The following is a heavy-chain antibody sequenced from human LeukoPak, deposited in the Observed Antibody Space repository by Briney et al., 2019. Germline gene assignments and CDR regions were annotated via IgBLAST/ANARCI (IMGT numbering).Heavy chain of an antibody. V-gene: IGHV1-2*02. CDR3: ARDFGGDGYNYFSY. D-gene: IGHD5-24*01. Sequence: ASVKVSCKASGYTFTGYYMHWVRQAPGQGLEWMGWINPNSGGTNYAQKFQGRVTMTRGTSISTAYMELSRLRSDDTAVYYCARDFGGDGYNYFSYWGQGTLVTVSS. CDR1: GYTFTGYY. CDR2: INPNSGGT. J-gene: IGHJ4*02.